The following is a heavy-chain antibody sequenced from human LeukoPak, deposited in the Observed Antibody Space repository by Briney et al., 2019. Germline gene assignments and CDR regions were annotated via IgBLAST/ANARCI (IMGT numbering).Heavy chain of an antibody. CDR2: ISSSGTTI. D-gene: IGHD3-10*01. CDR1: GFTFSSYE. CDR3: ARRVASWHAFDI. J-gene: IGHJ3*02. Sequence: GGSLRLSCAASGFTFSSYEMNWVRQAPGKGLEWVSYISSSGTTIYYADSVKGRSTISRDNDKNSLSLQMNSLRAEDAAVYYCARRVASWHAFDIWGQGTMVTVSS. V-gene: IGHV3-48*03.